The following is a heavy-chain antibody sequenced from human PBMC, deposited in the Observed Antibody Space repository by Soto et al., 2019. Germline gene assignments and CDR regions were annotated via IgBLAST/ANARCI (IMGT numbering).Heavy chain of an antibody. V-gene: IGHV4-59*01. CDR2: IYHIGTT. J-gene: IGHJ3*02. Sequence: QVQLQESGPGLVKPSETLSLTCTVSGGFSSHYYWSWIRQPPGKELEWIGYIYHIGTTNYNPSLESRVTLSVDTSKNEFSLRRNSVTAADTAVYYCARRYSSGSYDVFDIWGQGTMVTVSS. CDR3: ARRYSSGSYDVFDI. CDR1: GGFSSHYY. D-gene: IGHD6-19*01.